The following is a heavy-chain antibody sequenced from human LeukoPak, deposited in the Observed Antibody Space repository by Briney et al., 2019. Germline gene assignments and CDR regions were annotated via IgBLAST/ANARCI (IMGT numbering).Heavy chain of an antibody. Sequence: GESLKISCKGSGYSFTSYWIGWVRQMPGKGLEWMGIIYPGDSDTRYSPSFQGQVTISADKSISTAYLQWSSLKASDTAMYYCASWLAYCGGDCNPYFASWGQGTLVTVS. CDR1: GYSFTSYW. D-gene: IGHD2-21*02. CDR3: ASWLAYCGGDCNPYFAS. V-gene: IGHV5-51*01. J-gene: IGHJ4*02. CDR2: IYPGDSDT.